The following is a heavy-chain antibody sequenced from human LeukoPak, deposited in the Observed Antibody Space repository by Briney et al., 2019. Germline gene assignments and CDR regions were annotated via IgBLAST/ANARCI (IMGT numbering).Heavy chain of an antibody. Sequence: SETLSLTCSVSGGSISSYYWSWIRQPPGKGLEWIGYIYYSGSTNYNPYSGSTNYNPSLKSRVTISVDTSKNQFSLKLSSVTAADTAVYYCARHARTGYCSSTSCRIGDYFDYWGQGTLVTVSS. CDR1: GGSISSYY. D-gene: IGHD2-2*01. V-gene: IGHV4-59*08. J-gene: IGHJ4*02. CDR2: IYYSGSTNYNPYSGST. CDR3: ARHARTGYCSSTSCRIGDYFDY.